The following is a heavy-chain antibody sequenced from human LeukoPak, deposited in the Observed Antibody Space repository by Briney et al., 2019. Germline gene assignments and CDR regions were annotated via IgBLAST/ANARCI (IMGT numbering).Heavy chain of an antibody. D-gene: IGHD1-1*01. CDR3: ARPSGGGTAGTTGLLI. CDR1: GYSFTSYC. CDR2: IYPGDSDT. Sequence: GESLKISCKGAGYSFTSYCICWVRQMPGKGLQWRISIYPGDSDTSYSPSFQGQVTISADKSISTAYLQWSSLKASDTAMYYCARPSGGGTAGTTGLLIWGQGTLVTVSS. J-gene: IGHJ4*02. V-gene: IGHV5-51*01.